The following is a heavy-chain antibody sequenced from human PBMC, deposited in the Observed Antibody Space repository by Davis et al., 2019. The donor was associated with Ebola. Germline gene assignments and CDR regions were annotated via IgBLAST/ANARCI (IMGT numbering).Heavy chain of an antibody. D-gene: IGHD5-24*01. V-gene: IGHV3-53*01. Sequence: GESLKISCAASGFTVSSNYMSWVRQAPGKGLEWVSVIYSGGSTYYADSVKGRFTISRDNSKNTLYLQMNSLRAEDTAVYYCARELGDGYDLDYWGQGTLVAVSS. CDR1: GFTVSSNY. J-gene: IGHJ4*02. CDR3: ARELGDGYDLDY. CDR2: IYSGGST.